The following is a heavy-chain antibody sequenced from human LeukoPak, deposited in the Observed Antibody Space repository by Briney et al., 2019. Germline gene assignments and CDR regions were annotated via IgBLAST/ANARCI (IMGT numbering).Heavy chain of an antibody. CDR1: GYTFTVYY. Sequence: ASVKVSCKASGYTFTVYYLHWVRQAPGQGLEWMGWIYPNSGGTNFAQNFQGRVTMTMDTSVSTAYMELSRLRSDDTAVYFCAGVGLRDTTWLDYWGQGTLVTVSS. D-gene: IGHD5-18*01. J-gene: IGHJ4*02. V-gene: IGHV1-2*02. CDR2: IYPNSGGT. CDR3: AGVGLRDTTWLDY.